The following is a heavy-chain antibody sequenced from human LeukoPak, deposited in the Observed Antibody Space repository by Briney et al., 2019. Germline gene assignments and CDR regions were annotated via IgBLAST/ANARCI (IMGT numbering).Heavy chain of an antibody. CDR2: IYTSGST. CDR1: GGSISSYY. Sequence: SETLSLTCTVSGGSISSYYWSWIRQPAGKGLEWIGRIYTSGSTNYNPSLKSRVTISVDTSKNQFSLKLRSVTAADTAVYSCAREPPHRGFGEMDYFYYYMDVWGKGTTVTVSS. D-gene: IGHD3-10*01. J-gene: IGHJ6*03. V-gene: IGHV4-4*07. CDR3: AREPPHRGFGEMDYFYYYMDV.